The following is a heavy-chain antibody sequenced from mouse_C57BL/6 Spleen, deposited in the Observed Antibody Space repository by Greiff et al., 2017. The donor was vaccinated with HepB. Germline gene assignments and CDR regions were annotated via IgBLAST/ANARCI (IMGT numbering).Heavy chain of an antibody. V-gene: IGHV1-81*01. CDR3: ARSGVYYSNSYWDFDV. Sequence: VQLQQSGAELARPGASVKLSCKASGYTFTSYGISWVKQRTGQGLEWIGEIYPRSGNTYYNEKFKGKATLTADKSSSTAYMELRSLTSEDSAVYFCARSGVYYSNSYWDFDVWGTGTTVTVSS. CDR2: IYPRSGNT. CDR1: GYTFTSYG. D-gene: IGHD2-5*01. J-gene: IGHJ1*03.